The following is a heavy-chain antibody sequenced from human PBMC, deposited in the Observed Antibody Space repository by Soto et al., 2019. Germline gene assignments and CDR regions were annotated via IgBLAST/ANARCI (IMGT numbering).Heavy chain of an antibody. CDR1: GFTFSSYW. CDR2: INSDGSTT. J-gene: IGHJ6*02. CDR3: AREATSIDRFGMDV. Sequence: EVQLVESGGGLVQPGGSLRLSCAASGFTFSSYWMYWVRQAPGKGLVWVSRINSDGSTTNYAESVKGRFTISRDNAKDTLYVRMSSLRAEDTAVYYCAREATSIDRFGMDVWGQGTTVTGSS. V-gene: IGHV3-74*01.